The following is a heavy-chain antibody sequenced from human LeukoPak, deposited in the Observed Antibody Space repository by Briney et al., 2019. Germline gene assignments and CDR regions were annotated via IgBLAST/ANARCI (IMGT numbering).Heavy chain of an antibody. CDR2: ISHSGTT. J-gene: IGHJ4*02. CDR3: ARVGAGSFDY. D-gene: IGHD3-10*01. Sequence: PXETXXXTXTXXXGSIXXXXWSWXXXPPGXXLEWIGYISHSGTTNNNPSLKSRVTISVDTSKNQFSLKLSSVTAADTAVYYCARVGAGSFDYWGQGTLVTVSS. CDR1: XGSIXXXX. V-gene: IGHV4-59*01.